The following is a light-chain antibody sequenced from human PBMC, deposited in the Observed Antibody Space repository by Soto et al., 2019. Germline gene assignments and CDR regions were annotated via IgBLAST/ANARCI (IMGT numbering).Light chain of an antibody. J-gene: IGKJ1*01. V-gene: IGKV1-5*02. CDR2: DVS. Sequence: IQMTXYVLVLCGSGGDRDTIICRATQSISSWLAWYQQKPGKPPXLXXXDVSNLESGVPSRFSGSGSGKEFTLTISTGQDDDLAISSCQQYTGDYPWTVGQGTKVDI. CDR1: QSISSW. CDR3: QQYTGDYPWT.